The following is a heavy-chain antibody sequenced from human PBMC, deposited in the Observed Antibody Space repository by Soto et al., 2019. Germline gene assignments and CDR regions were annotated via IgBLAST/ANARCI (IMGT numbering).Heavy chain of an antibody. CDR3: AKGLVAGYNYGPFDY. Sequence: GGSLRLSCAASGFTFSSYAMSWVRQAAGKGLEWVSTISASGGSTYYADSVKGRFTIYRDNSKNTLYLQMNSLRADDTAVYYCAKGLVAGYNYGPFDYWGQGTLVTVSS. CDR1: GFTFSSYA. J-gene: IGHJ4*02. V-gene: IGHV3-23*01. D-gene: IGHD5-18*01. CDR2: ISASGGST.